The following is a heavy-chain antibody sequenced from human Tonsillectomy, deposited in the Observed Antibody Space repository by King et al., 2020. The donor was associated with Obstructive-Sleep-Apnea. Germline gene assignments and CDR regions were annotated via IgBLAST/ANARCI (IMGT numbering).Heavy chain of an antibody. J-gene: IGHJ5*02. V-gene: IGHV4-34*01. Sequence: VQLQQWGAGLLKPSETLSLTCAVYGGSFSGYYWSWIRQPPGKGLEWIGEINHSGSTNYNPSLKSRVTISVDTSKNQFSLKLSSVTAADTAVYYCARGKEQWLVADRKAWFDPWGQGTLVTVSS. CDR3: ARGKEQWLVADRKAWFDP. D-gene: IGHD6-19*01. CDR1: GGSFSGYY. CDR2: INHSGST.